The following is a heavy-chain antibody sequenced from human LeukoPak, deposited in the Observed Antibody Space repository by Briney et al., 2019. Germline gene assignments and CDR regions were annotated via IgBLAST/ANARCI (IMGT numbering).Heavy chain of an antibody. J-gene: IGHJ4*02. CDR3: ASSYYYDSSGYHYYFDY. CDR1: GGTFSSYA. Sequence: GASVKVSCKASGGTFSSYAISWVRQAPGQGLEWMGGIIPIFGTANYAQKFQGRVTITADESTSTAYMELSSLRSEDTAVYYCASSYYYDSSGYHYYFDYWGQGTLVTVSS. V-gene: IGHV1-69*13. CDR2: IIPIFGTA. D-gene: IGHD3-22*01.